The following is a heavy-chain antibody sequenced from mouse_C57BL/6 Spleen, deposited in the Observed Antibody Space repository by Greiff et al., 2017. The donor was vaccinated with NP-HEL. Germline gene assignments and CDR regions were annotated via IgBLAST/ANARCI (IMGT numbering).Heavy chain of an antibody. J-gene: IGHJ3*01. CDR1: GFNIKDDY. CDR3: TRRSGFAY. V-gene: IGHV14-4*01. CDR2: IDPENGDT. Sequence: VQLQQSGAELVRPGASVKLSCTASGFNIKDDYMHWVKQRPEQGLEWIGWIDPENGDTEYASKFQGKATITADTSSNTAYLQLSSLTSEDTAVYYGTRRSGFAYWGQGTLVTVSA. D-gene: IGHD1-1*01.